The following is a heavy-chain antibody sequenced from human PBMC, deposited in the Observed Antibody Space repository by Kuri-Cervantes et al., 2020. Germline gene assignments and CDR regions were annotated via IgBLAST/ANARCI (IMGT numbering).Heavy chain of an antibody. CDR1: GFTFSSYS. J-gene: IGHJ6*02. CDR2: IKQDGSEK. V-gene: IGHV3-7*01. CDR3: ARDYYGSGNLAGRDV. D-gene: IGHD3-10*01. Sequence: GGSLRLSCAASGFTFSSYSMSWVRQAPGKGLEWVANIKQDGSEKYYVDSVKGRFTISRDNAKNSLYLQMNSLRVEDTAVYYCARDYYGSGNLAGRDVWGQGTTVTVSS.